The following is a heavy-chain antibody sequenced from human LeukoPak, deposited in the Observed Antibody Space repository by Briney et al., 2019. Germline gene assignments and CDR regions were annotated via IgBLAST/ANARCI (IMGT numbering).Heavy chain of an antibody. J-gene: IGHJ4*02. CDR3: ASRDSSGYYFDY. D-gene: IGHD3-22*01. CDR1: GGSFSGYY. V-gene: IGHV4-34*01. Sequence: SETLSLTCAVYGGSFSGYYWSWIRQPPGKGLEWIGEINHSGSTNYNPSLKSRVTISVDTSKNQFSLKLSSVTAADTAVYYCASRDSSGYYFDYWAREPWSPSPQ. CDR2: INHSGST.